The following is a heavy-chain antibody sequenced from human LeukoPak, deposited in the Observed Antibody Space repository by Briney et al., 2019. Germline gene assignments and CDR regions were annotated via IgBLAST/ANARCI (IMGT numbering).Heavy chain of an antibody. D-gene: IGHD2-2*01. J-gene: IGHJ3*02. V-gene: IGHV1-2*06. CDR3: ARADCSSTSCLNAFDI. CDR2: INPNSGGT. Sequence: ASVKVSCKASGYTFIGYYMHWVRQAPGQGLEWVGRINPNSGGTNYAQKFQGRATMTRDTSISTAYMELSRLRSDDTAVYYCARADCSSTSCLNAFDIWGQGTMVTVSS. CDR1: GYTFIGYY.